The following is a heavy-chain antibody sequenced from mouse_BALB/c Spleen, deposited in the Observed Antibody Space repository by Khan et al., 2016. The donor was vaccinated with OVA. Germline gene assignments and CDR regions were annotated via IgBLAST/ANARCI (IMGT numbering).Heavy chain of an antibody. J-gene: IGHJ3*01. D-gene: IGHD2-12*01. CDR1: GYTFTSYV. CDR2: IYPFNDDT. Sequence: EVQLQESGPELVKPGASVKMSCKASGYTFTSYVMHWVKQKPGLGLEWIGYIYPFNDDTNYNEKFKGKATLTSDKSSNTAYMELSSLTSEDSAVYCCAPVGSYYVWFAYWGQGTLVTVSA. CDR3: APVGSYYVWFAY. V-gene: IGHV1S136*01.